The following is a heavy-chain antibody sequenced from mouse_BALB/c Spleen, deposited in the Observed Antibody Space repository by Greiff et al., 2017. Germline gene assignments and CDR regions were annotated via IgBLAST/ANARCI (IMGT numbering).Heavy chain of an antibody. CDR2: ISSGSSTI. V-gene: IGHV5-17*02. CDR1: GFTFSSFG. CDR3: ARWAYGSQAMDY. J-gene: IGHJ4*01. D-gene: IGHD1-1*01. Sequence: EVKLVESGGGLVQPGGSRKLSCAASGFTFSSFGMHWVRQAPEKGLEWVAYISSGSSTIYYADTVKGRFTISRDNPKNTLFLQMTSLRSEDTAMYYCARWAYGSQAMDYWGQGTSVTVSS.